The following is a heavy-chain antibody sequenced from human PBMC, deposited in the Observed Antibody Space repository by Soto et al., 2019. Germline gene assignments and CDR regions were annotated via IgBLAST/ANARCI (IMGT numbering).Heavy chain of an antibody. J-gene: IGHJ4*02. D-gene: IGHD6-13*01. V-gene: IGHV4-61*01. CDR1: GGSIGNSTYY. CDR2: IFFLGST. CDR3: ARQFSPAAAEYYFYH. Sequence: PSETLSLTCTVTGGSIGNSTYYWNWIRHLPGKGLEWIGYIFFLGSTNYNPSLKSRVTISVDTSKNQFSLKLRSVTAADTAVYYCARQFSPAAAEYYFYHWGQGTPVTVSS.